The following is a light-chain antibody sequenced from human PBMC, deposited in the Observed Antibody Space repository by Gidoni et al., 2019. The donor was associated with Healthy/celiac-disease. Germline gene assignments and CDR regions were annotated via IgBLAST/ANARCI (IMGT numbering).Light chain of an antibody. V-gene: IGKV1-33*01. CDR2: DAS. Sequence: DIQMTQSPSSLSASVGDRVTITCPASQDISNSLNWYQQKPGKAPKLLIYDASNLETGVPSRFSGSGSGTDFTFTISSLQPEDIATYYCQQYDNLPMYTFGQGTKLEIK. CDR3: QQYDNLPMYT. J-gene: IGKJ2*01. CDR1: QDISNS.